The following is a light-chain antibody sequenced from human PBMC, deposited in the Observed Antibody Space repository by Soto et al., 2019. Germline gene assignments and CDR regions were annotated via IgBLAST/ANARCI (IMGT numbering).Light chain of an antibody. CDR2: AAS. Sequence: VLTQTTATLSLSPGDSATPSSLASQRVGSHLAWYQQKSGQAPRRLIYAASTRATGIPVRFSGSGSETEFTLTIRSLQSEDFALYYCHQYNNWPWTVGQGTKVDI. J-gene: IGKJ1*01. V-gene: IGKV3-15*01. CDR3: HQYNNWPWT. CDR1: QRVGSH.